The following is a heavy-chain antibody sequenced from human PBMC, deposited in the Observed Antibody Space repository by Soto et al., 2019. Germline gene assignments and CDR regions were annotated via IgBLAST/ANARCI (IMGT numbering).Heavy chain of an antibody. J-gene: IGHJ5*02. V-gene: IGHV4-59*01. D-gene: IGHD6-19*01. CDR2: IYYSGST. Sequence: SETLSLTCTVSGXSISSYYWSWIRQPPGKGLEWIGYIYYSGSTNYNPSLKSRVTISVDTSKNQFSLKLSSVTAADTAVYYCAKSSGLAVMWFDPWGQGTLVTVSS. CDR3: AKSSGLAVMWFDP. CDR1: GXSISSYY.